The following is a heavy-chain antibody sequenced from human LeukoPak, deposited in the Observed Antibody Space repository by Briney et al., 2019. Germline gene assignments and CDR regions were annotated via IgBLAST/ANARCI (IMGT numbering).Heavy chain of an antibody. Sequence: PGGSLRLSCAASGLTVSSNYMAWVRQVPGKGLEWVSVVYTGGTTYYADSVKGRFTVFSDNSKNTLYLQMNSLTAADTAMYYCAREGYDRALDYWGQGTLVIVSS. CDR3: AREGYDRALDY. V-gene: IGHV3-53*01. J-gene: IGHJ4*02. CDR1: GLTVSSNY. D-gene: IGHD3-3*01. CDR2: VYTGGTT.